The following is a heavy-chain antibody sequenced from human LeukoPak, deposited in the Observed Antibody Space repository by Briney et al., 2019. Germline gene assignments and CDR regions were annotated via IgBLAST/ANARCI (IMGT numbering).Heavy chain of an antibody. J-gene: IGHJ4*02. CDR3: VKDAVVTASDFYFDY. V-gene: IGHV3-64D*09. CDR2: ISSNGGST. D-gene: IGHD2-21*02. CDR1: GFTFTSYA. Sequence: GGSLRLSCSASGFTFTSYAMHWVRQAPGKGPEYVSAISSNGGSTYYADSVKGRFTISRDNSKNTLYLQMSSLRAEDTAVYYCVKDAVVTASDFYFDYWGQGTLVTVSS.